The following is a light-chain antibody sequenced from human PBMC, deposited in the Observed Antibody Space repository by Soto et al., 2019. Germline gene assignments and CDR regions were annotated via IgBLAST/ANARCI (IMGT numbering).Light chain of an antibody. CDR3: QSYDNSLSGSYV. J-gene: IGLJ1*01. Sequence: QSVLTQPPSVSGAPGQRVTISCTGSDSSIGAGYDVHWYQQLPGTPPKVLIYGNSNRPSGVPDRFSASKSGTSASLAITGLQAEDEADYYCQSYDNSLSGSYVFGSGIKLTVL. V-gene: IGLV1-40*01. CDR1: DSSIGAGYD. CDR2: GNS.